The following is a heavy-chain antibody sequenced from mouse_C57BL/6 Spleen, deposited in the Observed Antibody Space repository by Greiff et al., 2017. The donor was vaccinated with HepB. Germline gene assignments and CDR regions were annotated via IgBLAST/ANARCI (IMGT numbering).Heavy chain of an antibody. V-gene: IGHV3-6*01. CDR2: ISYDGSN. Sequence: EVQLQQSGPGLVKPSQSLSLTCSVTGYSITSGYYWNWIRQFPGNKLEWMGYISYDGSNNYNPSLKNRISITRDTSKNQFFLKLNSVTTEDTATYYCGGGGWLHSRYFDVWGTGTTVTVSS. CDR1: GYSITSGYY. J-gene: IGHJ1*03. CDR3: GGGGWLHSRYFDV. D-gene: IGHD2-3*01.